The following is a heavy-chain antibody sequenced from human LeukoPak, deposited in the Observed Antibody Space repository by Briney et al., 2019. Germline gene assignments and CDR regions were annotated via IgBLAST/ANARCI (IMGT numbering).Heavy chain of an antibody. CDR2: TYYRSKWYN. V-gene: IGHV6-1*01. J-gene: IGHJ4*02. D-gene: IGHD1-1*01. CDR1: GDSVSSNSAA. Sequence: SQTLSLTCAISGDSVSSNSAAWNWIRQSPSRGLEWLARTYYRSKWYNEYAPSVKSRITINPDTSKNQFSLQLNSVTPEDTAFYYCARDPTGTFPFDYWGQGTLVTVSS. CDR3: ARDPTGTFPFDY.